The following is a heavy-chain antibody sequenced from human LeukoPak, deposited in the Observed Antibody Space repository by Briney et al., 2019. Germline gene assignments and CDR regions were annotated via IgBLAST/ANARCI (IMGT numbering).Heavy chain of an antibody. CDR1: GGTFSSYA. CDR2: IIPILGIA. D-gene: IGHD5-12*01. CDR3: ARDRSGYVFDY. J-gene: IGHJ4*02. V-gene: IGHV1-69*04. Sequence: SVKVSCKASGGTFSSYAISWVRQAPGQGLEWMGRIIPILGIANYAQKFQGRVTITADKSTSTAYMELSSLRSEDTAVYYCARDRSGYVFDYWGQGTLVTVSS.